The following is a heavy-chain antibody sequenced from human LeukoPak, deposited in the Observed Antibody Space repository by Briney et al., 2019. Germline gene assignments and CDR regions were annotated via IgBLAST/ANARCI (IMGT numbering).Heavy chain of an antibody. J-gene: IGHJ3*02. D-gene: IGHD3-22*01. CDR1: GFTVSSNY. Sequence: GGSLKLSCAASGFTVSSNYMNWVRQAPGKGLEWVSVIYSGGSTFYADSVEGRFTISRDNSNNTLYLQMNSLRAEDTAMYYCAREYYDNSGGEDAFDIWGPGTMVTVSS. V-gene: IGHV3-53*01. CDR2: IYSGGST. CDR3: AREYYDNSGGEDAFDI.